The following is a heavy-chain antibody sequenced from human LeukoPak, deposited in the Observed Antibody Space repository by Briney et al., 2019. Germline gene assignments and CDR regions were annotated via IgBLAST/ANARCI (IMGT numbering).Heavy chain of an antibody. CDR2: INHSGST. Sequence: SETLSLTCAVYGGSFSGYYWSWIRQPPGKGLEWIGEINHSGSTNYNPSLMSRVTISVDTPKNQFSLKLSSVTAADTAVYYCARVYYDSSGYYYIHFDYWGEGTLVTVSS. CDR3: ARVYYDSSGYYYIHFDY. CDR1: GGSFSGYY. D-gene: IGHD3-22*01. J-gene: IGHJ4*02. V-gene: IGHV4-34*01.